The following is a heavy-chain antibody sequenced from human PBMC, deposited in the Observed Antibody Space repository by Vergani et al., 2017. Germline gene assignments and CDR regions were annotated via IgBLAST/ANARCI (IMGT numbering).Heavy chain of an antibody. CDR3: ARESIAARPPWFDP. Sequence: QVQLQESGPGLVKPSETLSLTCTVSGGPISSYYWSWIRQPPGKGLEWIGYIYYSGSTNYNPSLKSRVTISVDTSKNQFSLKLSSVTAADTAVYYCARESIAARPPWFDPWGQGTLVTVSS. V-gene: IGHV4-59*01. D-gene: IGHD6-6*01. CDR1: GGPISSYY. J-gene: IGHJ5*02. CDR2: IYYSGST.